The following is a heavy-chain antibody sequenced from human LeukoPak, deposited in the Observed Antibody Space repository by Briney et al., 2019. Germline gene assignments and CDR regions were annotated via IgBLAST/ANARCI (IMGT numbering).Heavy chain of an antibody. CDR3: AAGYYGDYTFDY. V-gene: IGHV4-34*01. J-gene: IGHJ4*02. Sequence: SETLSLTCAVYGGSFSGYYWSWIRQPPGKGLEWIGEINHSGSTNYNPSLKSRVTISVDTSKNQFSLKLSSVTAADTAVYYCAAGYYGDYTFDYWSQGTLVTVSS. CDR2: INHSGST. D-gene: IGHD4-17*01. CDR1: GGSFSGYY.